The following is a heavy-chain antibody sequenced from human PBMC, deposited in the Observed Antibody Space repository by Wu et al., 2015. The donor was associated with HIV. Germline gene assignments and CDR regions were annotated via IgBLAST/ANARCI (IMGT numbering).Heavy chain of an antibody. J-gene: IGHJ4*02. D-gene: IGHD6-19*01. CDR2: MNPRSGNT. CDR1: GYTFSSYD. V-gene: IGHV1-8*01. Sequence: QVQLVQSGTEVKKPGASVRVSCKASGYTFSSYDINWVRQATGQGLEWMGWMNPRSGNTGYAQKFQGRVTMTRDTSISTAKMEVSSLRSEDTAVYYCARQRAYTSGWYIFDYWGQGTLVTVSS. CDR3: ARQRAYTSGWYIFDY.